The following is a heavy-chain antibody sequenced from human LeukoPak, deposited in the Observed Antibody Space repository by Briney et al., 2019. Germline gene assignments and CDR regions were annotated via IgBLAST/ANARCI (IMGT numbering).Heavy chain of an antibody. Sequence: ASVKVSCKASGYTFTSYGISWVRQAPGQGLEWMGWISAYNGNTNYAQKFRGRVTMTTDTSTSTVYMELRSLRSDDTAVFYCARDMGGTWYRVVEGYFDYWGQGTLVTVSS. CDR1: GYTFTSYG. CDR2: ISAYNGNT. CDR3: ARDMGGTWYRVVEGYFDY. V-gene: IGHV1-18*01. D-gene: IGHD6-13*01. J-gene: IGHJ4*02.